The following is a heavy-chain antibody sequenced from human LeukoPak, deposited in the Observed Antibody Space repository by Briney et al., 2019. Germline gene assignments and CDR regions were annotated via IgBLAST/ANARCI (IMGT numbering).Heavy chain of an antibody. V-gene: IGHV3-21*01. CDR1: GFTFSTFS. Sequence: PGGSLRLSCAVSGFTFSTFSMNWVRQAPGKGLGWVSSISSGSSYTYYADPVKGRFTISRDNAKNSLYLQINSLRAEDTAVYYCAGSDTTGYIPREWDYWFFDLWGRGTLVTVSS. CDR3: AGSDTTGYIPREWDYWFFDL. D-gene: IGHD1-1*01. J-gene: IGHJ2*01. CDR2: ISSGSSYT.